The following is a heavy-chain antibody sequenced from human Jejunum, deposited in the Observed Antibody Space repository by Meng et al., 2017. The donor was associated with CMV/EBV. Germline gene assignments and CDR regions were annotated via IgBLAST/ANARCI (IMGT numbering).Heavy chain of an antibody. CDR2: IIHVLRTT. CDR1: TFSNSA. Sequence: TFSNSAITWVTQAPGQGLEWMGGIIHVLRTTNYAQKFQDRVTITADRSTTTAYMELTSLTSEDTAVYYCARDRYYDTSGHYYESGYWGQGTLVTVSS. J-gene: IGHJ4*02. V-gene: IGHV1-69*06. D-gene: IGHD3-22*01. CDR3: ARDRYYDTSGHYYESGY.